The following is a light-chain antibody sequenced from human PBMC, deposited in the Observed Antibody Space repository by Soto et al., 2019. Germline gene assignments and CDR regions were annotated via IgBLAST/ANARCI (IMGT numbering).Light chain of an antibody. CDR2: GAS. CDR3: QQYGSSPLT. CDR1: QSVSSSY. Sequence: IVLTQSPGTLSLSPGERATLSCRASQSVSSSYLAWYQQRPGQAPRLLIYGASSRATGIPDRFSGSGSETDFTLTISRLEPEDFAMYYCQQYGSSPLTFGPGTKVDIK. J-gene: IGKJ3*01. V-gene: IGKV3-20*01.